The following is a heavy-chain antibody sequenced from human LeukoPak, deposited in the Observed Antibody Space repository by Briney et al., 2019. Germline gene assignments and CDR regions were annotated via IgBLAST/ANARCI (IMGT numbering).Heavy chain of an antibody. CDR2: ISGSGGST. D-gene: IGHD2-2*01. V-gene: IGHV3-23*01. CDR3: AKGPEYQLPKPLDY. J-gene: IGHJ4*02. Sequence: ETGGSLRLSCAASGFTFSSYAMSWVRQAPGKGLEWVSAISGSGGSTYYADSVKGRFTISRDNSKNTLYLQMNSLRAEDTAVYYCAKGPEYQLPKPLDYWGQGTLVTVSS. CDR1: GFTFSSYA.